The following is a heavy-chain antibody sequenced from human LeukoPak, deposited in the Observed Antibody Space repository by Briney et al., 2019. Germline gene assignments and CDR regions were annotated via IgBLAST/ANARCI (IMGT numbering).Heavy chain of an antibody. CDR1: GFTFSNAW. D-gene: IGHD4-17*01. CDR2: IKSKTDGGTT. Sequence: PRGSPRLSCAASGFTFSNAWMSWVGQAPRKGLEWVGRIKSKTDGGTTDYAEPVKGRFTISRDDSKKTLYLQMNSLKTEDTALYYCAAVSVDYGDSSFDFWGQGTLVTVSS. V-gene: IGHV3-15*01. J-gene: IGHJ4*02. CDR3: AAVSVDYGDSSFDF.